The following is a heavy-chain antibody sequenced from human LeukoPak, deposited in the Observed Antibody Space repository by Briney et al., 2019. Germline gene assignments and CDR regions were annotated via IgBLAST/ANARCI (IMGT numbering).Heavy chain of an antibody. CDR3: ARRLSSGWYHYYYYYMDV. CDR2: IYHSGNT. D-gene: IGHD6-19*01. J-gene: IGHJ6*03. V-gene: IGHV4-38-2*02. Sequence: SETLSLTCTVSGYSISSGYYWGWIRQPPGKGLEWIGTIYHSGNTYYNPSLASRVIISVDTPKNQFSLKLSSVTAADTAVYYCARRLSSGWYHYYYYYMDVWGKGTTVTISS. CDR1: GYSISSGYY.